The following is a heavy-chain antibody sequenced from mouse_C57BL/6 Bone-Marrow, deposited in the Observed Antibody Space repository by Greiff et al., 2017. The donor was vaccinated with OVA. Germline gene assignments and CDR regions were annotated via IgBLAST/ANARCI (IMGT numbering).Heavy chain of an antibody. Sequence: QVQLQQSGPELVKPGASVKLSCKASGYTFTSYDINWVKQRPGQGLEWIGWIYPRDGSTKYNEKFKGKATLTVDTSSSTAYMELHSLTSEDSAVYFCARYDYGIPYYYAMDYWGQGTSVTVSS. CDR2: IYPRDGST. V-gene: IGHV1-85*01. CDR1: GYTFTSYD. D-gene: IGHD1-1*01. CDR3: ARYDYGIPYYYAMDY. J-gene: IGHJ4*01.